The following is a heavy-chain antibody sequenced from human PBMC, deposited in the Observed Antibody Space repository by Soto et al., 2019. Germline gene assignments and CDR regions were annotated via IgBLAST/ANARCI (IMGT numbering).Heavy chain of an antibody. D-gene: IGHD6-19*01. J-gene: IGHJ3*02. Sequence: GGSLRLSCAASGFTFSSYAMSWVRQAPGKGLEWVSAISGSGGSTYYADSVKGRFTISRDNSKNTLYLQMNSLRAEDTAVYYCAKDLSVAGTVPDAFDIWGQGTMVPVSS. V-gene: IGHV3-23*01. CDR2: ISGSGGST. CDR1: GFTFSSYA. CDR3: AKDLSVAGTVPDAFDI.